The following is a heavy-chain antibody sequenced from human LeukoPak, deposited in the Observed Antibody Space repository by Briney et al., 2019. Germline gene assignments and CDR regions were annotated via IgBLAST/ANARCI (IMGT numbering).Heavy chain of an antibody. CDR1: GDSVSNDKYY. J-gene: IGHJ4*02. D-gene: IGHD3-10*01. CDR2: IYYSGST. V-gene: IGHV4-39*01. CDR3: ARGPRFRYYFDY. Sequence: SETLSLTCTVSGDSVSNDKYYWGWIRQPPGKGLEWIGSIYYSGSTYYNPSLNSRVTISVDTSKNQFSLKLSSVTAADTAVYYCARGPRFRYYFDYWGQGTLVTVSS.